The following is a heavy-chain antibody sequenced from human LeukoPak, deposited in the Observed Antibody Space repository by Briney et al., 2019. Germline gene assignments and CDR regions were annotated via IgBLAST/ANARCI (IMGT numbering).Heavy chain of an antibody. D-gene: IGHD6-13*01. J-gene: IGHJ4*02. CDR2: VNSDGSTT. V-gene: IGHV3-74*01. CDR3: TRGYYSSSRFDS. CDR1: GFPFSNYW. Sequence: GGSLRLSCAASGFPFSNYWMHWVRQAPGKGLVWVSRVNSDGSTTNYADSVKGRFTISRDNAENTLYMRMNSLRPEDTAVYYCTRGYYSSSRFDSWGQGTLVTVSS.